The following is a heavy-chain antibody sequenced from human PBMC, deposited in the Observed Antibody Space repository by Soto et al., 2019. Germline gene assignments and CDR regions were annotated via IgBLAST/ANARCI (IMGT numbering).Heavy chain of an antibody. CDR2: IIPIFGTA. V-gene: IGHV1-69*12. Sequence: QVQLVQSGAEVKKPGSSVKVSCKASGGTFSSYAISWVRQAPGQGLEWMGGIIPIFGTANYAQKFQGRVTITADESTSTAYMELSSLRSEDTAVYYCARGDIVATMAPRTPSYYYGMDVWGQGTTVTVSS. J-gene: IGHJ6*02. D-gene: IGHD5-12*01. CDR3: ARGDIVATMAPRTPSYYYGMDV. CDR1: GGTFSSYA.